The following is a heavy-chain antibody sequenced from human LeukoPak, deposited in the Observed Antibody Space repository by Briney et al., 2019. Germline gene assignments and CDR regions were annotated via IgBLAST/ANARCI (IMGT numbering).Heavy chain of an antibody. CDR3: ASPMAWAHNRRDSDY. J-gene: IGHJ4*02. V-gene: IGHV4-61*02. D-gene: IGHD5-24*01. CDR1: GGSISSGTYY. CDR2: IYTNAST. Sequence: SQTLSLTCTVSGGSISSGTYYWSWIRQPAGKGLEWIGRIYTNASTNYNPSLKSRVAISVDTSKNQFSLKLSSVTAADTAVYYCASPMAWAHNRRDSDYWGLGTLVTVSS.